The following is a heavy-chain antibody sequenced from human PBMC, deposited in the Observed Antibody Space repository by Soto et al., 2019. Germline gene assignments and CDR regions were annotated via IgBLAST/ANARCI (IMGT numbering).Heavy chain of an antibody. V-gene: IGHV4-61*01. CDR1: GGFVSSGNYY. J-gene: IGHJ3*02. D-gene: IGHD1-1*01. CDR2: MSHSGGT. CDR3: ARVERGTATTVVDAFDI. Sequence: SETLSLTCAVYGGFVSSGNYYWSWIRQPPGKGLEWIGEMSHSGGTHFNPSLKSRVTISVDTSKNQFSLKMSSVIAADTALYYCARVERGTATTVVDAFDIWGPGTMVTVSS.